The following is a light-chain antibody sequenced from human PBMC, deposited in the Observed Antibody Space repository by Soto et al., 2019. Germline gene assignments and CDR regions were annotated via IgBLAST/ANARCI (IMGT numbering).Light chain of an antibody. V-gene: IGLV4-69*01. Sequence: QPVLTQSPSASASLGASVKLTCTLSSGHSSYAIAWHQQQPEKGPRYLMKLNSDGSHSKGDGIPDRCSGSSSGSERYLTISCLQFEDEPDSSCQTWGTGTYVVFGGGTKLTV. CDR1: SGHSSYA. CDR3: QTWGTGTYVV. J-gene: IGLJ2*01. CDR2: LNSDGSH.